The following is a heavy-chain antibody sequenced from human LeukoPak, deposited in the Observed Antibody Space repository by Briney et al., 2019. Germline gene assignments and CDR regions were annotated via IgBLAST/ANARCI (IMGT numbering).Heavy chain of an antibody. J-gene: IGHJ4*02. CDR2: IFYSGRT. V-gene: IGHV4-30-4*01. CDR1: GGSISSGNNH. CDR3: ARSRDYDSSGYPYYFDT. D-gene: IGHD3-22*01. Sequence: SETLSPTCTVSGGSISSGNNHWSWIRQPPGKGLEWIGYIFYSGRTYYNPSLKSRVTISIDTSKNQFSLKLTSVTAADTAVFYCARSRDYDSSGYPYYFDTWGQGTPVTVSS.